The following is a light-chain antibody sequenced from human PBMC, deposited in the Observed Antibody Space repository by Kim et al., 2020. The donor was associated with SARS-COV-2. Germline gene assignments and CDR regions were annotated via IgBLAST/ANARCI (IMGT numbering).Light chain of an antibody. J-gene: IGLJ2*01. CDR1: NVYIGTYDY. CDR3: SSHTSSSTRVV. Sequence: QSLTSSCTGTNVYIGTYDYVSWYQQHPGKAPQPMIYDVTKRHSGVSTRFSGSKSGNTASLTISGLQAEDEADYYCSSHTSSSTRVVFGGGTQLTVL. CDR2: DVT. V-gene: IGLV2-14*04.